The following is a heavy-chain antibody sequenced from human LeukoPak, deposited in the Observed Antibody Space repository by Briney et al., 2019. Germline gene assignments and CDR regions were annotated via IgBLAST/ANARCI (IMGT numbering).Heavy chain of an antibody. CDR1: GFTFSSYA. CDR3: AGDRAVTTFVYYFDY. V-gene: IGHV3-64*01. Sequence: PGRSLRLSCAASGFTFSSYAMHWVRQAPGKGLEYVSAISSNGGSTYYANSVKGRFTISRDNSKNTLYLQMGSLRAEDMAVYYCAGDRAVTTFVYYFDYWGQGTLVTVSS. D-gene: IGHD4-17*01. CDR2: ISSNGGST. J-gene: IGHJ4*02.